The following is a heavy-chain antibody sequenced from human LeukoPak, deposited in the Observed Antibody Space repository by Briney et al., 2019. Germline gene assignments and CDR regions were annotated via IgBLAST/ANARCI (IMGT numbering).Heavy chain of an antibody. V-gene: IGHV3-48*04. CDR3: ARDRNYVKYYYDSSGYLSFDY. Sequence: GGSLRLSCAASGFTFSSYSMNWVRQAPGKGLEWVSYISSSSSTIYYADSVKGRFTISRDNAKNSLYLQMNSLRAEDTAVYYCARDRNYVKYYYDSSGYLSFDYWGQGTLVTVSS. CDR2: ISSSSSTI. D-gene: IGHD3-22*01. CDR1: GFTFSSYS. J-gene: IGHJ4*02.